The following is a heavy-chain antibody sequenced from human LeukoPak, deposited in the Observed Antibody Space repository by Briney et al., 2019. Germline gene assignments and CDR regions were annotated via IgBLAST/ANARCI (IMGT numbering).Heavy chain of an antibody. Sequence: SQTLSLTCAISGDSVSSSSAAWNWIRQATSRGLEWLGRTYYRSKWYSDYAVSVKRRITINPDTSKNQFSLQLNSVTPEDTAVYYCARSRGDIDYWGQGTLVTVSS. CDR1: GDSVSSSSAA. D-gene: IGHD5-12*01. V-gene: IGHV6-1*01. CDR2: TYYRSKWYS. J-gene: IGHJ4*02. CDR3: ARSRGDIDY.